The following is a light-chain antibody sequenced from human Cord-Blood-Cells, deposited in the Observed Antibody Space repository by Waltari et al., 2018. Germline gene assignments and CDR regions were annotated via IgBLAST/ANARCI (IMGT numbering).Light chain of an antibody. J-gene: IGKJ1*01. V-gene: IGKV1-39*01. CDR3: QQSYSTPPT. CDR2: AAS. Sequence: DIQMTQSPSSLSASVGDRVTITCRASQSISSYLNWYQQKPGKAPKLLIYAASSLQSGVPSSFSGSGAWTDFTLIISSLQPEDFATYYCQQSYSTPPTFGKGTKVESK. CDR1: QSISSY.